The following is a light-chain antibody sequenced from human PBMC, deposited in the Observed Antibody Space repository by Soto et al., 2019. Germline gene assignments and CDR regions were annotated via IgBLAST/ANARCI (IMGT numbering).Light chain of an antibody. CDR1: QSINSW. CDR3: QHYDSYSGT. CDR2: RAS. V-gene: IGKV1-5*03. J-gene: IGKJ3*01. Sequence: DIQMTQSPSTLSASVGDRVTITCRASQSINSWLAWYQQKPGKAPRLLIYRASSLEGGVPSRFSGGGSGAEFTLTISSLQPDDFATYYCQHYDSYSGTFGPGTKVDIK.